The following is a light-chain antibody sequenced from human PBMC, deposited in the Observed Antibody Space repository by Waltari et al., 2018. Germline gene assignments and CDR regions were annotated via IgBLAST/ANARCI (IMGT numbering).Light chain of an antibody. CDR3: LQDSNYPRT. V-gene: IGKV1-6*01. J-gene: IGKJ1*01. Sequence: AIQMTPSPSSLSASIGDRVTITCRASQAIRNELGWYQQKPGKAPKLLIYAASSLQTGVPSRFSGSGSGTDFTLTITSLQPEDFAIYYCLQDSNYPRTFGQGTKVEIK. CDR2: AAS. CDR1: QAIRNE.